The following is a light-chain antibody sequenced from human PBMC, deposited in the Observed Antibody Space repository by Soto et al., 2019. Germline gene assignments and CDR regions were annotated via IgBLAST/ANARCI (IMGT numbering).Light chain of an antibody. J-gene: IGKJ5*01. CDR1: QSVSSSY. V-gene: IGKV3-20*01. CDR3: QQYGSSPYT. Sequence: EIVLTQSPGTLSLSPGERATLSCRASQSVSSSYLAWYQQKPDQAPRLLIYGASSRATGIPDRFSGSGSGTDITLTISRLAPEDFAVYYYQQYGSSPYTFGQGTRLDIK. CDR2: GAS.